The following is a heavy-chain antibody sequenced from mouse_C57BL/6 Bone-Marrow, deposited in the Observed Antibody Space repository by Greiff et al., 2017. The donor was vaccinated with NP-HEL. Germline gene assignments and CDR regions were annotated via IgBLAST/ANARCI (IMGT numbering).Heavy chain of an antibody. Sequence: QVQLKESGPGLVQPSQSLSITCTVSGFSLTSYGVHWVRQSPGKGLEWLGVIWRGGSTDYNAAFMSRLSITKDNSKSQVFFKMNSLQADDTAIYDCAKEYYGSSYWGDYWGQGTTLTVSS. CDR2: IWRGGST. CDR3: AKEYYGSSYWGDY. V-gene: IGHV2-5*01. CDR1: GFSLTSYG. J-gene: IGHJ2*01. D-gene: IGHD1-1*01.